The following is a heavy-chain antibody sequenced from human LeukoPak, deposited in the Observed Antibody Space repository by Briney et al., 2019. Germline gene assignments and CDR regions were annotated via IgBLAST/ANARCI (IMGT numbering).Heavy chain of an antibody. CDR3: AILYSSSRSF. V-gene: IGHV4-34*01. CDR2: INHSGST. CDR1: GGSFSGYY. D-gene: IGHD6-6*01. J-gene: IGHJ4*02. Sequence: KPSVTLSLTCAVYGGSFSGYYWSWIRQPPGKGLEWIGEINHSGSTNYNPSLKSRVTISVDTSKNQFSLKLSSVTAADTAVYYCAILYSSSRSFWGQGTLVTVSS.